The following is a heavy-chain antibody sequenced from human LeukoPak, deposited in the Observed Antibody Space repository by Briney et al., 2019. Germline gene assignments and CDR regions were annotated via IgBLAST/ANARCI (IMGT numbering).Heavy chain of an antibody. D-gene: IGHD2-15*01. CDR3: ARGVAGNLMSWFDP. V-gene: IGHV4-34*01. CDR1: GGSFSGYY. Sequence: PSETLSLTCAVYGGSFSGYYWSWIRQPPGKGLEWIGEINHSGSTNYNPSLKSRVTISVDTSKNQFSLKLSSVTAADTAVYYCARGVAGNLMSWFDPWGQGTLVTVSS. J-gene: IGHJ5*02. CDR2: INHSGST.